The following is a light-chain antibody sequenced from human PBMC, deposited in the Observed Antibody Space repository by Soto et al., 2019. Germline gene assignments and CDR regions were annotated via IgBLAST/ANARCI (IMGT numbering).Light chain of an antibody. CDR1: QSVSRT. J-gene: IGKJ5*01. V-gene: IGKV3-20*01. CDR2: GAS. CDR3: QQYGSSPMT. Sequence: EVVLTQSPATLAFSPGERATLSCRASQSVSRTLAWYQQKPGQAPRLLIYGASSRAAGIPDRFSGSGSGTDFTLTISRLEHSDFAVYYCQQYGSSPMTFGQGTRLEIK.